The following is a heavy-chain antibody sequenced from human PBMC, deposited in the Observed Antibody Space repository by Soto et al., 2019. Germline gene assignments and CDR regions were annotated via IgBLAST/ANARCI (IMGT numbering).Heavy chain of an antibody. CDR2: ISGSGGST. J-gene: IGHJ4*02. CDR3: AKAGIIAARLLGDFDY. D-gene: IGHD6-6*01. CDR1: GFTFSSYA. Sequence: GGSLRLSCAASGFTFSSYAMSWVRQAPGKGLEWVSAISGSGGSTYYADSVKGRFTISRDNSKNTLYLQMNSLRAEDTAVYYCAKAGIIAARLLGDFDYWGQGTLVTVSS. V-gene: IGHV3-23*01.